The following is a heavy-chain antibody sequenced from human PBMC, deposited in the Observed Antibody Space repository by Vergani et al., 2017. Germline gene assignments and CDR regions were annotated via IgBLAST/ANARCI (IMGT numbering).Heavy chain of an antibody. CDR2: IIPIFGTA. CDR3: ARDAGELAFDY. Sequence: QVQLVQSGAEVKKPGSSVKVSCKASGGTFSSYAISWVRQAPGQGLEWMGGIIPIFGTANYAQQFQGRVTITADEAASTAYMELGSLRSEDTAVYYCARDAGELAFDYWGQGTLVTVSA. CDR1: GGTFSSYA. V-gene: IGHV1-69*01. J-gene: IGHJ4*02. D-gene: IGHD6-13*01.